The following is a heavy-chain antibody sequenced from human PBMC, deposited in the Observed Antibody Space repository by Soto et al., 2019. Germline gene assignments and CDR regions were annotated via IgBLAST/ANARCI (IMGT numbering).Heavy chain of an antibody. J-gene: IGHJ6*02. CDR1: GGSFSGYY. CDR2: INHSGST. CDR3: ARERRGAARPHYYYGMDV. V-gene: IGHV4-34*01. D-gene: IGHD6-6*01. Sequence: QVQLQQWGAGLLKPSETLSLTCAVYGGSFSGYYWSWIRQPPGKGLEWIGEINHSGSTNYNPSLKSRDTISVDTSKNQFSLKLSSVTAADTAVYYCARERRGAARPHYYYGMDVWGQGTTVTVSS.